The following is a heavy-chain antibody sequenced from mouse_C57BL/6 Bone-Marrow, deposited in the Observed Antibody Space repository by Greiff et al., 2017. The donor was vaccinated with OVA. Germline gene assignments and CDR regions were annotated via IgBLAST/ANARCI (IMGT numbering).Heavy chain of an antibody. V-gene: IGHV5-6*02. CDR3: ASTATAY. CDR1: GFTFSSYG. J-gene: IGHJ3*01. Sequence: VKVVESGGDLVKPGGSLKLSCAASGFTFSSYGMSWVRQTPDKRLEWVATISSGGSYTYYPDSVKGRFTISRDNAKNTLYLQMSSLKSEDTAMYYCASTATAYWGQGTLVTVSA. CDR2: ISSGGSYT. D-gene: IGHD3-1*01.